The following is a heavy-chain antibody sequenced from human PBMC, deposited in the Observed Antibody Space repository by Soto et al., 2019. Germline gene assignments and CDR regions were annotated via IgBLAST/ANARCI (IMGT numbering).Heavy chain of an antibody. CDR3: ARDRNPYYDILTGYLDV. Sequence: ASVKVSCKASGYTFTGYYMHWVRQAPGQGLEWMGWINPNSGGTNYAQKFQGWVTMTRDTSISTAYMELSRLRSDDTAVYYCARDRNPYYDILTGYLDVWGQGTTVTVSS. J-gene: IGHJ6*02. CDR2: INPNSGGT. CDR1: GYTFTGYY. D-gene: IGHD3-9*01. V-gene: IGHV1-2*04.